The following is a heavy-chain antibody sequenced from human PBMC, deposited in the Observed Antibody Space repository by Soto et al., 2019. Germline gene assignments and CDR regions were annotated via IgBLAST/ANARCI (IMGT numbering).Heavy chain of an antibody. CDR1: SGSISSSNW. Sequence: SETLSLTCAVSSGSISSSNWWSWVRQPPGKGLEWIGEIYHSGSTNYNPSLKSRVTISVDKSKNQFSLKLSSVTAADTAVYYCARAVVAAPSRYYYYYYMDVWGKGTTVTVSS. J-gene: IGHJ6*03. D-gene: IGHD2-15*01. V-gene: IGHV4-4*02. CDR2: IYHSGST. CDR3: ARAVVAAPSRYYYYYYMDV.